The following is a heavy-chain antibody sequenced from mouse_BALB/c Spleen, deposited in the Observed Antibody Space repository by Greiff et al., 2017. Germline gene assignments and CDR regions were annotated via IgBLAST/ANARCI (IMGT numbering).Heavy chain of an antibody. CDR2: IYPGNGDT. CDR3: ARFHDGYYPGY. CDR1: GYTFTSYN. J-gene: IGHJ2*01. V-gene: IGHV1-12*01. D-gene: IGHD2-3*01. Sequence: LQQSGAELVKPGASVKMSCKASGYTFTSYNMHWVKQTPGQGLEWIGAIYPGNGDTSYNQKFKGKATLTADKSSSTAYMQLSSLTSEDSAVYYCARFHDGYYPGYWGQGTTLTVSS.